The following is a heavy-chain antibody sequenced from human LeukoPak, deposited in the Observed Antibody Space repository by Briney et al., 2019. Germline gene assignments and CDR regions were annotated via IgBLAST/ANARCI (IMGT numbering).Heavy chain of an antibody. CDR2: MNPNSGNT. V-gene: IGHV1-8*01. D-gene: IGHD6-13*01. CDR3: ARSYSSSWYPVRYYYYYMDV. J-gene: IGHJ6*03. CDR1: GYTFTSYD. Sequence: ASVKVSCKASGYTFTSYDINWVRQATGQGLEWMGWMNPNSGNTGYAQKFQGRVTMTRNTSISTAYMELSSLRSEDTAVYYCARSYSSSWYPVRYYYYYMDVWGKGTTVTVSS.